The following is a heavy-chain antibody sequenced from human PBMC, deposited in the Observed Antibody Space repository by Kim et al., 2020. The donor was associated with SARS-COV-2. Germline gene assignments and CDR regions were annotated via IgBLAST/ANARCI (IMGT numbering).Heavy chain of an antibody. J-gene: IGHJ6*02. CDR3: ARDGPGYGMDV. CDR2: IWYDGRPM. CDR1: GFTFSSYG. V-gene: IGHV3-33*01. Sequence: GGSLRLSCAASGFTFSSYGMHWVRQAPCHVLSVVAVIWYDGRPMYSVDSVKGRFTISRDNSKNTLYLQMNSLRAEDTAVYYCARDGPGYGMDVWGQGTTVTVSS.